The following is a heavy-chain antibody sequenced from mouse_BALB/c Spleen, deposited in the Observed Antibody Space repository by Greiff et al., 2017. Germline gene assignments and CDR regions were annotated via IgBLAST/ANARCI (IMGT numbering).Heavy chain of an antibody. CDR3: ARGRRYDVGFDY. D-gene: IGHD2-14*01. V-gene: IGHV5-6-5*01. Sequence: EVHLVESGGGLVKPGGSLKLSCAASGFTFSSYAMSWVRQTPEKRLEWVASISSGGSTYYPDSVKGRFTISRDNARNILYLQMSSLRSEDTAMYYCARGRRYDVGFDYWGQGTTLTVSS. CDR1: GFTFSSYA. CDR2: ISSGGST. J-gene: IGHJ2*01.